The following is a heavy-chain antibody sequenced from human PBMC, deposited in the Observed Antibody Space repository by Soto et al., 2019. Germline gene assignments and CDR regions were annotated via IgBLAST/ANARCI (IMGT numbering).Heavy chain of an antibody. Sequence: GASVKVSCKASGYSLNSYTMHWVRQAPGQRLEWMGWLNVGNGNTKYSQKLQGRVTITRDTSASTAYMELTSLRSEDTAVYYCARFKGGAYGMDVWGQGTTVTVSS. CDR2: LNVGNGNT. V-gene: IGHV1-3*01. D-gene: IGHD2-15*01. J-gene: IGHJ6*02. CDR1: GYSLNSYT. CDR3: ARFKGGAYGMDV.